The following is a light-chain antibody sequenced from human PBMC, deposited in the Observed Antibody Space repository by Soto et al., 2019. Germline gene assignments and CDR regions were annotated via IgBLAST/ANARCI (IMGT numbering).Light chain of an antibody. CDR3: QQFQAFST. J-gene: IGKJ1*01. CDR1: QGVNRW. V-gene: IGKV1-5*03. Sequence: DIQMTQSPSTLSASVGDRVTITCRASQGVNRWLAWYQHKPGGAPKLLISKTSVLENGVPSRFSGSGFGTAFTLTISSLQPEDFATYYCQQFQAFSTLGPGTRV. CDR2: KTS.